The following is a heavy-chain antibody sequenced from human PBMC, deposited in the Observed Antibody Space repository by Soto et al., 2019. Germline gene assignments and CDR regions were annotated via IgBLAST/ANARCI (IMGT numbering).Heavy chain of an antibody. CDR2: ISPGSRYP. V-gene: IGHV3-11*06. Sequence: GGSLRLSCSGSGFTFGDYYMSWIRQAPGKGLEWLSYISPGSRYPAYADSVKGRFTISRDNAKRSLYLQMMSLTAEDTAIYYCVRGGGGGLFDPWGQGTMVTVSS. CDR1: GFTFGDYY. CDR3: VRGGGGGLFDP. D-gene: IGHD2-15*01. J-gene: IGHJ5*02.